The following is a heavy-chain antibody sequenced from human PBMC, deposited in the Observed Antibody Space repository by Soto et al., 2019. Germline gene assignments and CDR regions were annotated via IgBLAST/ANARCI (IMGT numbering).Heavy chain of an antibody. CDR1: GFTFSSYA. J-gene: IGHJ6*02. D-gene: IGHD6-19*01. V-gene: IGHV3-23*01. CDR2: ISGSGGST. CDR3: AKDGYSSGWYYYYGMDV. Sequence: HPGGSLRLSCAASGFTFSSYAMSWVRQAPGKGLEWVSAISGSGGSTYYADSVKGRFTISRDNSKNTLYLQMNSLRAEDTAVYYCAKDGYSSGWYYYYGMDVWGQGTTVTVSS.